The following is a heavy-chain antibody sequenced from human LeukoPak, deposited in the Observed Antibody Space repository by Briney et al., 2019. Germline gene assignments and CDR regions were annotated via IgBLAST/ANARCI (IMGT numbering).Heavy chain of an antibody. J-gene: IGHJ4*02. D-gene: IGHD1-26*01. CDR1: GYRFTNYW. CDR2: IYPGDSDA. V-gene: IGHV5-51*01. Sequence: GESLKISCKGSGYRFTNYWIGWVRPMPGKGLEWMGIIYPGDSDARYSPSFQGHVTISADKSISTAYLQWSSLKASDTAMYYCARSGGSYGVRFDYWGQGTLVTVSS. CDR3: ARSGGSYGVRFDY.